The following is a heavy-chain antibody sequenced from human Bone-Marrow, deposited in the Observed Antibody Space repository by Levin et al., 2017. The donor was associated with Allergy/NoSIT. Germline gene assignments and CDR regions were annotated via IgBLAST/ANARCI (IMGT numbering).Heavy chain of an antibody. V-gene: IGHV3-72*01. D-gene: IGHD5-24*01. J-gene: IGHJ3*02. CDR1: GFTFSDHY. CDR2: SRKKADSYTT. CDR3: VRGRGGYNPFDI. Sequence: GGSLRLSCAVSGFTFSDHYMDWVRQAPEKGLEWVGRSRKKADSYTTEYAASVKGRFTISRDDSKNLMYLQMNSLKIEDTALYYCVRGRGGYNPFDIWGQGTSVTVSS.